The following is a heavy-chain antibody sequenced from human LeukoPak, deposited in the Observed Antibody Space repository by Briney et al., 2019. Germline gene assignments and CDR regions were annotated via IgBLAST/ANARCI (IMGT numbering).Heavy chain of an antibody. CDR3: AREARYYYGSGNYYSDGFDY. CDR2: IYSGGSA. D-gene: IGHD3-10*01. V-gene: IGHV3-66*01. Sequence: GGSLRLSRVASGFTVSTNYMNWARQAPGKGLEWVSVIYSGGSAYYADSVKGRFTISRDNSKNTLYLQMNSLRAEDTAVYYCAREARYYYGSGNYYSDGFDYWGQGTLVAVSS. CDR1: GFTVSTNY. J-gene: IGHJ4*02.